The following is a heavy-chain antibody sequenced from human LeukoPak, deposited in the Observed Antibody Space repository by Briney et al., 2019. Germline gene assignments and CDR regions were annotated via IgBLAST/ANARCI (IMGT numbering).Heavy chain of an antibody. D-gene: IGHD2/OR15-2a*01. J-gene: IGHJ5*02. CDR3: ARSELGWFDP. V-gene: IGHV4-59*08. Sequence: SETLSLTCTVSGGSISSYYWSWIRQPPGKGLEWIGYIYYSGSTNYNPSLKSRVTISVDTSKNQSSLKLSSVTAADTAVYYCARSELGWFDPWGQGTLVTVSS. CDR1: GGSISSYY. CDR2: IYYSGST.